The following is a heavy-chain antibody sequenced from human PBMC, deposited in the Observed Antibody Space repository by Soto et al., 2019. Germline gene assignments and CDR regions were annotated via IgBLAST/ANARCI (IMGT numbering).Heavy chain of an antibody. CDR3: ARDCSGGSCYPGMDV. CDR2: ISSSGYI. CDR1: GFNFNSYT. V-gene: IGHV3-21*01. J-gene: IGHJ6*02. Sequence: XESLQISCAASGFNFNSYTINWVRQAPGKRLEWLSSISSSGYIFSTDSVGGRFTTSRDNAKNSVYLQINSLRAEDTAVYFCARDCSGGSCYPGMDVWGQGTTVTVSS. D-gene: IGHD2-15*01.